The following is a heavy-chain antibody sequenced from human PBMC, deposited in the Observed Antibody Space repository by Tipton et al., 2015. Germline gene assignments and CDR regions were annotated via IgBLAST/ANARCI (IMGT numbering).Heavy chain of an antibody. CDR2: IYHSGNT. V-gene: IGHV4-4*02. CDR3: ARGLLLWFGMSDY. CDR1: GGSINSHY. Sequence: SLRLSCTVSGGSINSHYWSWVRQPPGKKLEWIGEIYHSGNTNYNPSLKSRVTISVDKSKNQFSLKLNSVTAADTAVYYCARGLLLWFGMSDYWGRGTLVTVSS. J-gene: IGHJ4*02. D-gene: IGHD3-10*01.